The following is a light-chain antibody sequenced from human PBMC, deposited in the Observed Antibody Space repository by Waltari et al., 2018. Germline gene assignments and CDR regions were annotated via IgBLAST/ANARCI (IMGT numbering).Light chain of an antibody. J-gene: IGKJ4*01. V-gene: IGKV3-11*01. CDR2: DAS. Sequence: EIVLTQSPATLSLSPGEGAPLSCRASESVRSYLAWYQQKPGQAPRLLIYDASTRASGIPARFSGSGSGTDFSLSISSLEPEDFAVYYCQQRHNWPLTFGGGTKVEIK. CDR1: ESVRSY. CDR3: QQRHNWPLT.